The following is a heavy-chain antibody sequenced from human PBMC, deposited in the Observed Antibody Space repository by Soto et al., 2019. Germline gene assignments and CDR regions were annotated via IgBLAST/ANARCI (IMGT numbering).Heavy chain of an antibody. V-gene: IGHV3-74*01. CDR1: RFAFSSYW. CDR2: INSDGSST. D-gene: IGHD4-17*01. CDR3: ARQPQIYGDYRPFDI. Sequence: GGSLRLSCAACRFAFSSYWMHWVRQAPGKGLVWVSRINSDGSSTSYADSLKGRFTISRDNAKNTLYLQMNSLRAEDTAVYYCARQPQIYGDYRPFDIWGQGTMVTVSS. J-gene: IGHJ3*02.